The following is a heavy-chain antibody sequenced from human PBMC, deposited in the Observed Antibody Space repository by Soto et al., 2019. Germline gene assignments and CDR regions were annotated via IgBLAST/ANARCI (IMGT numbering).Heavy chain of an antibody. CDR1: GFTFSRYA. CDR3: AKDPNVDCSSTSCYVTFLDY. Sequence: GGSLRLSCAASGFTFSRYAMSWVRQAPGKGLEWVSAISGSGGSTYYADSVKGRFTISRDNSKNTLYLQMNSLRAEDTAVYYCAKDPNVDCSSTSCYVTFLDYWGQGTLVIVSS. V-gene: IGHV3-23*01. D-gene: IGHD2-2*01. CDR2: ISGSGGST. J-gene: IGHJ4*02.